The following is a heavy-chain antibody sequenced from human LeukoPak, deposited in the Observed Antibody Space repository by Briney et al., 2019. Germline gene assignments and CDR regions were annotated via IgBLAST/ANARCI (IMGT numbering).Heavy chain of an antibody. V-gene: IGHV4-34*01. Sequence: PSETLSLTCAVYGGSFSGYYWSWIRQPPGKGLEWIGELNHSGSTNYNPSLKSRVTISVDTSKNQFSLKLSSVTAADTAVYYCARDVPYYYGSGSYSPYYYYGMDVWGQGTTVTVSS. CDR1: GGSFSGYY. D-gene: IGHD3-10*01. J-gene: IGHJ6*02. CDR3: ARDVPYYYGSGSYSPYYYYGMDV. CDR2: LNHSGST.